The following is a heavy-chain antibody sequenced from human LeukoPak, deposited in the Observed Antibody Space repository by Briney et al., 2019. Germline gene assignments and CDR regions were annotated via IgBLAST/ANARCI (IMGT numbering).Heavy chain of an antibody. CDR1: GFTFSSYS. CDR2: ISSSSSYI. CDR3: AREKIVVVPAAILTHYYYGMDV. D-gene: IGHD2-2*01. Sequence: GGSLRLSCAASGFTFSSYSMNWVRQAPGKGLEWVSSISSSSSYIYYADSVKGRFTISRDNAKNSLYLQMNSLRAEDTAVYYCAREKIVVVPAAILTHYYYGMDVWGQGTTVTVSS. V-gene: IGHV3-21*04. J-gene: IGHJ6*02.